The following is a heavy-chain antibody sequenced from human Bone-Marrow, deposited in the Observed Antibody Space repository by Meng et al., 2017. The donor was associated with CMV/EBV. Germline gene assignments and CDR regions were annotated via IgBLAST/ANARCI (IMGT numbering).Heavy chain of an antibody. Sequence: SVKVSCKASGGTFSSYAISWVRQAPGQGLEWMGGIIPIFGTANYAQKFQGRVTITTDESTSTAYMELSSLRSEDKAVYYCATTYYDFWSGYFGGMDVWGQGTTVTVSS. CDR3: ATTYYDFWSGYFGGMDV. CDR2: IIPIFGTA. D-gene: IGHD3-3*01. CDR1: GGTFSSYA. J-gene: IGHJ6*02. V-gene: IGHV1-69*05.